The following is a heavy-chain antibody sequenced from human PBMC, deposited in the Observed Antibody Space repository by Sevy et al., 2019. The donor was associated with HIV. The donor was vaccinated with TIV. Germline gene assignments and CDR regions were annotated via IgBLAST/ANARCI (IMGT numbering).Heavy chain of an antibody. Sequence: SETLSLTCAVSGYSITSGYLWGWIRKPPGKGLEWIGSVFHSGSTYYNPSLNSRVIISVDTSKNEFSLILNSVTAADTAVYYCARHSHGSGTYYVPSNSWGQGILVTVSS. V-gene: IGHV4-38-2*01. J-gene: IGHJ4*02. CDR2: VFHSGST. CDR1: GYSITSGYL. D-gene: IGHD3-10*01. CDR3: ARHSHGSGTYYVPSNS.